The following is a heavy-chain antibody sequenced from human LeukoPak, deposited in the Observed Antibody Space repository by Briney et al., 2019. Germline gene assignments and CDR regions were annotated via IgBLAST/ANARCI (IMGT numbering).Heavy chain of an antibody. J-gene: IGHJ4*02. Sequence: KPSETLSLTCTVSGGSISSYYWSWIRQPAGKGLEWIGRIYTSGSTNYNPSLKSRVTVSVDTSKNQFSLKLSSVTAADTAVYYCAGGGATNWAYYFDYWGQGTLVTVSS. CDR1: GGSISSYY. CDR3: AGGGATNWAYYFDY. V-gene: IGHV4-4*07. D-gene: IGHD1-26*01. CDR2: IYTSGST.